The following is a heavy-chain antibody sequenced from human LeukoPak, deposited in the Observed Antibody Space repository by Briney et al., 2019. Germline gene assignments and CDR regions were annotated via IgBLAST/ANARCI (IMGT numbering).Heavy chain of an antibody. V-gene: IGHV1-18*01. D-gene: IGHD3-22*01. CDR2: ISAYNGNT. CDR3: ARTPPTYYYDSSGYCDY. CDR1: GYTFTSYG. Sequence: ASVKVSCKASGYTFTSYGISWVRQAPGQGLEWMGWISAYNGNTNYAQKLQGRVTMTTDTSTSTAYMELRSLGSDDTAVYYSARTPPTYYYDSSGYCDYWGQGTLVTVSS. J-gene: IGHJ4*02.